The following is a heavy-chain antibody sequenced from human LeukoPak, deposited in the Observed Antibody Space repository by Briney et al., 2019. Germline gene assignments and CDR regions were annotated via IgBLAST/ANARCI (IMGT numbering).Heavy chain of an antibody. V-gene: IGHV3-30*02. D-gene: IGHD7-27*01. Sequence: GGSLRLSCAASGFTFSSYGMHWVRQAPGKGLEWVAFIRYDGSNKYYADSVKGRFTISRDNSKNTLYLQMNSLRAEDTAVYYCAKDQRSYWGSMGYWGQGTLVTVSS. CDR2: IRYDGSNK. CDR1: GFTFSSYG. J-gene: IGHJ4*02. CDR3: AKDQRSYWGSMGY.